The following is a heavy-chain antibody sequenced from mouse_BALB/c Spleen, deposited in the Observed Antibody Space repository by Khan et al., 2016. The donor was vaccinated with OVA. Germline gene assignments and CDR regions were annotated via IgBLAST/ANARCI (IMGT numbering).Heavy chain of an antibody. D-gene: IGHD2-3*01. CDR2: ISSSGST. CDR3: ASDGSRYNYAMDY. Sequence: VQLKQSGPGLVKPSQSLSLTCTVTGYSITSDYAWNWIRQFPGNKLEWMGYISSSGSTNYNQALKSRISITRDTSKNQFFLQLNSVTTEDTATYYCASDGSRYNYAMDYWGEGTSVTVSS. J-gene: IGHJ4*01. V-gene: IGHV3-2*02. CDR1: GYSITSDYA.